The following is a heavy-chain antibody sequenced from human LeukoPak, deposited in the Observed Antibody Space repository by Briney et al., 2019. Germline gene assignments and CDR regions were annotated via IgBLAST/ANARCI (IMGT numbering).Heavy chain of an antibody. J-gene: IGHJ4*02. CDR3: ARGLGFGGGDY. V-gene: IGHV3-72*01. CDR1: GLTFSDHY. CDR2: SRDKANSYTS. Sequence: PGGSLRLSCAASGLTFSDHYMDWVRQAPGKGLEWVGRSRDKANSYTSEYAASVKGRFTISTDDSNNSLFLHMNSLRTEDTAVYYCARGLGFGGGDYWGQGTLVTVSS. D-gene: IGHD2-15*01.